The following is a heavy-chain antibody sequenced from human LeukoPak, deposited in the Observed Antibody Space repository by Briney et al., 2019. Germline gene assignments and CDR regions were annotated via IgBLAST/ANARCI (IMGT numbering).Heavy chain of an antibody. J-gene: IGHJ4*02. V-gene: IGHV1-46*01. D-gene: IGHD6-13*01. CDR1: GYTFTSYY. CDR3: ARPLGAGYYFDY. CDR2: INPSGGST. Sequence: ASVKVSCEASGYTFTSYYMHWVRQAPGQGLEWMGIINPSGGSTSYAQKLQGRVTMTTDTSTSTAYMELRSLRSDDTAVYYCARPLGAGYYFDYWGQGTLVTVSS.